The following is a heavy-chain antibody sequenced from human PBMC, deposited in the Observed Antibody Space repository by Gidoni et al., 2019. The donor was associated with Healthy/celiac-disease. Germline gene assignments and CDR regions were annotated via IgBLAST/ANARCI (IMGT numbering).Heavy chain of an antibody. D-gene: IGHD6-19*01. V-gene: IGHV4-39*01. CDR3: ARQDEGATNGWYDNWFFDQ. Sequence: STYYNPSLKSRVTISVDSSKNQFSLRLTSVTAADTAVYYCARQDEGATNGWYDNWFFDQWGQGTLVTVSS. CDR2: ST. J-gene: IGHJ4*02.